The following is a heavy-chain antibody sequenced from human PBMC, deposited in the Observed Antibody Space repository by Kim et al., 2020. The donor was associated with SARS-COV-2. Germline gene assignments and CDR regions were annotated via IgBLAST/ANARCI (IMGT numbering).Heavy chain of an antibody. D-gene: IGHD6-13*01. V-gene: IGHV4-59*01. J-gene: IGHJ4*02. CDR3: ARAGSSWYAPRYYFDY. Sequence: PALKRRVAISVDTAKNQFSLKLSSLTAADTAVYYCARAGSSWYAPRYYFDYWGQGTLVTVSS.